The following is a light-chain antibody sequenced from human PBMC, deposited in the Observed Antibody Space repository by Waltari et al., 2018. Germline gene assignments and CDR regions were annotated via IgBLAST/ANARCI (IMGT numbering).Light chain of an antibody. V-gene: IGLV2-14*03. J-gene: IGLJ1*01. Sequence: QSALTQPASVSGSPGQSITISCPGTSSDVGGYKYVSWYQQHPGKAPKLMIYDASNRPSGVSNRFSGLKSGNTASLTISGLQAEDEADYYCTSYTSSSTYVFGTGTKVTVL. CDR1: SSDVGGYKY. CDR2: DAS. CDR3: TSYTSSSTYV.